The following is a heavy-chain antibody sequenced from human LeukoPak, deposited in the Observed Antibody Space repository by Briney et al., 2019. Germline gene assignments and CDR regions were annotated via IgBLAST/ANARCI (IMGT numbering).Heavy chain of an antibody. D-gene: IGHD6-13*01. V-gene: IGHV4-39*01. CDR3: ARHAGGISAAGTRPFDY. CDR2: IYYSGST. Sequence: PSETLSLTCTVSGASFSSSTYYWGWIRQPPGKGLEWIGSIYYSGSTYYNPSLKSRVTMSVDTSKNQFSLKLSSVTAADTAVYYCARHAGGISAAGTRPFDYWGQGTLVTVSS. CDR1: GASFSSSTYY. J-gene: IGHJ4*02.